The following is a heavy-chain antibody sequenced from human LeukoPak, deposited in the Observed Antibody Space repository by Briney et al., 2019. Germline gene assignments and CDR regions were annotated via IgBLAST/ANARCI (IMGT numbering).Heavy chain of an antibody. V-gene: IGHV1-3*01. CDR3: ARDMVRGSSGPVYYYYGMDV. Sequence: ASVKVSCKASGYTFTSYVIHWVRQAPGQRFEWMGWINAGNGNTKYSQRFLGRVTIIRDASASTAYMELSSLRSEDTAVYYCARDMVRGSSGPVYYYYGMDVWGQGATVTVSS. CDR2: INAGNGNT. J-gene: IGHJ6*02. D-gene: IGHD6-19*01. CDR1: GYTFTSYV.